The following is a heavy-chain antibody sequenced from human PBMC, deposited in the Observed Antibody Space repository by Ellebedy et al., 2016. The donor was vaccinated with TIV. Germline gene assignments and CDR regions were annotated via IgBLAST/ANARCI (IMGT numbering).Heavy chain of an antibody. CDR3: ARDLGSGRYPGH. CDR1: GGSISSYY. V-gene: IGHV4-59*12. J-gene: IGHJ4*02. Sequence: SETLSLXXTVSGGSISSYYWSWIRQPPGQGLEWVGDIYYRGHTNYNPSLKSRVAMSIDESKNGFSLKLSSVTVADTAVYYCARDLGSGRYPGHWGQGTLVTVSS. CDR2: IYYRGHT. D-gene: IGHD3-10*01.